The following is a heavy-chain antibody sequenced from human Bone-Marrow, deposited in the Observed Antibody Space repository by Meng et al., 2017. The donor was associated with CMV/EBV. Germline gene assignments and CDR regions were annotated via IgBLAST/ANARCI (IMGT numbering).Heavy chain of an antibody. Sequence: SVKVSFKSSGGTFSDYANTWVRQAPGQGLEWMGGIIPILNITTYAQKFQGTFTIAADKSTRTAHMELSSLRSEDTAMYDCARLWVRGALIPDYWGQGTLVTVSS. J-gene: IGHJ4*02. CDR1: GGTFSDYA. CDR2: IIPILNIT. D-gene: IGHD3-10*01. V-gene: IGHV1-69*10. CDR3: ARLWVRGALIPDY.